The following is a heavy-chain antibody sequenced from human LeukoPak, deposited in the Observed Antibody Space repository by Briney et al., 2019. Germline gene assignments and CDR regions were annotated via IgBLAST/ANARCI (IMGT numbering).Heavy chain of an antibody. J-gene: IGHJ4*02. V-gene: IGHV3-21*01. CDR1: GFTFSSYS. CDR3: AREMSSSSGFDY. CDR2: ISSSSSYI. D-gene: IGHD6-6*01. Sequence: PGGSLRLSCAASGFTFSSYSMNWVRQAPEKGLEWVSSISSSSSYIYYADSVKGRFTISRDNAKNSLYLQMNSLRAKDTAVYYCAREMSSSSGFDYWGQGTLVTVSS.